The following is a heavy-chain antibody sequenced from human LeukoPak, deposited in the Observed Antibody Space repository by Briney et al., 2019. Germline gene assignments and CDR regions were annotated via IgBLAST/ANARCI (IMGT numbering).Heavy chain of an antibody. CDR2: ISGSGGST. CDR3: AKVLWFGELSLYYYYYGMDV. D-gene: IGHD3-10*01. J-gene: IGHJ6*02. V-gene: IGHV3-23*01. Sequence: GGSLRLSCAASGFTFSSYAMSWVRQAPGKGLEWVSAISGSGGSTYYADSVKGRFTISRDNSKNTLYLQMNSLRAEDTAVYYCAKVLWFGELSLYYYYYGMDVWGQGTTVTVSS. CDR1: GFTFSSYA.